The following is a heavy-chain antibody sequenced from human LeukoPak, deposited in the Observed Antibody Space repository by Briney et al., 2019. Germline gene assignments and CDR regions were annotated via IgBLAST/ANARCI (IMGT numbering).Heavy chain of an antibody. D-gene: IGHD6-6*01. CDR3: TRPLEYSRSSFDY. CDR2: VSSGSGYNT. Sequence: GGSLRLSCAVSGLTFSNYAMSWVRQAPGKGLEWVSGVSSGSGYNTYYADSVKGRFTISRDNSKNTLYLQMSSLRAEDTAVYYCTRPLEYSRSSFDYWGQGTLVTVSS. V-gene: IGHV3-23*01. J-gene: IGHJ4*02. CDR1: GLTFSNYA.